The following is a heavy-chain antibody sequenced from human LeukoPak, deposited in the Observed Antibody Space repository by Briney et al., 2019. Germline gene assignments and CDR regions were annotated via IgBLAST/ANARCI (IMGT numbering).Heavy chain of an antibody. D-gene: IGHD3-10*01. CDR1: GFTFSSYS. Sequence: GGSLRLSCAASGFTFSSYSMNWVRQAPGKGREGVSYISTSSSHIYYADSVKGRFTISRDNAKKSLYLEMNSPRAEDTAVYYCARYGSGTYYPSLDYWGQGTLVTVSS. V-gene: IGHV3-21*05. CDR3: ARYGSGTYYPSLDY. J-gene: IGHJ4*02. CDR2: ISTSSSHI.